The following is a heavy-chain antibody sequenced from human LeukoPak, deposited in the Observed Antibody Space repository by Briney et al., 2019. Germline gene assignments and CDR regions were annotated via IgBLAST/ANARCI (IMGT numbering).Heavy chain of an antibody. CDR2: IYYSGST. CDR3: ARLPYYDFWSGYYTGGFDY. CDR1: GGSISSSSYY. Sequence: TSETLSPTCTVSGGSISSSSYYWGWIRQPPGKGMEWIGSIYYSGSTYYNPALKSRVTISEDTAKNQYSRKLSSVTAADTAVYYCARLPYYDFWSGYYTGGFDYWGQGTLVTVSS. D-gene: IGHD3-3*01. J-gene: IGHJ4*02. V-gene: IGHV4-39*01.